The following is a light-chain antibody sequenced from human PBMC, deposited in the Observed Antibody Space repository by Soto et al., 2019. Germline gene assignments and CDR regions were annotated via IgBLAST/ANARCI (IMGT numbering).Light chain of an antibody. Sequence: EIVMTQSPAILSLSPGDRATLSCRAGQSVSNNLAWYQQKPGQTPRLVIYGASNRATGVPARFSGSGSGTDFTLTISSLQSEDFAVYYCLQYDDWHRTFGQGTKVDIK. CDR1: QSVSNN. CDR2: GAS. J-gene: IGKJ1*01. V-gene: IGKV3-15*01. CDR3: LQYDDWHRT.